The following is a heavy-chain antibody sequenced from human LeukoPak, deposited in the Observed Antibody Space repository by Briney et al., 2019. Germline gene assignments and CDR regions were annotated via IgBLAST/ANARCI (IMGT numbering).Heavy chain of an antibody. CDR3: ARGLNNWNPPHQDY. D-gene: IGHD1-20*01. J-gene: IGHJ4*02. CDR1: GFTFSSYW. Sequence: GSLRLSCAASGFTFSSYWMSWVRQPPGKGLEWIGSIYYSGSTYYNPSLKSRVTISVDTSKNQFSLKLSSVTAADTAVYYCARGLNNWNPPHQDYWGQGTLVTVSS. V-gene: IGHV4-39*07. CDR2: IYYSGST.